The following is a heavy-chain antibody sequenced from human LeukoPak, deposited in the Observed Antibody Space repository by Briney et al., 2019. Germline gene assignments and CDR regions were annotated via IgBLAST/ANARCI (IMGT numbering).Heavy chain of an antibody. CDR3: ASHVSYAFDI. J-gene: IGHJ3*02. Sequence: SETLSLTCTVSGGSISNYYWSWIRQPPGKELEWIGYIYYSGSTNYNPSLKSRVTTSVDTSKNQFSLKLSSVTAADTAVYYCASHVSYAFDIWGQGTMVTVSS. V-gene: IGHV4-59*01. CDR2: IYYSGST. CDR1: GGSISNYY.